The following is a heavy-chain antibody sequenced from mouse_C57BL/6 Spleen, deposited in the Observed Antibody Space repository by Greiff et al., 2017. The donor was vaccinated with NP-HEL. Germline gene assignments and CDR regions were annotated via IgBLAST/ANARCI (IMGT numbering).Heavy chain of an antibody. CDR2: IDPANGNT. Sequence: EVQLQQSVAELVRPGASVKLSCTASGFNIKNTYMHWVKQRPEQGLEWIGRIDPANGNTKYAPKFQGKATITADTYSNTAYLQRSSLTSEDTAIYYCARGGYGSGYGLAYWGQGTLVTVSA. CDR3: ARGGYGSGYGLAY. D-gene: IGHD1-1*01. V-gene: IGHV14-3*01. CDR1: GFNIKNTY. J-gene: IGHJ3*01.